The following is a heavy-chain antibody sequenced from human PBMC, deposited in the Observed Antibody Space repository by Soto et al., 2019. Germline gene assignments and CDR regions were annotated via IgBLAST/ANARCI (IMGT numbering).Heavy chain of an antibody. CDR1: GFTFSSHG. Sequence: QVQLVESGGGVVQPGRSLRLSCAASGFTFSSHGMHWVRQAPGKGLEWVAVISYDGSNKYYADSVKGRFTISRDNSKNTLYLQMNSLRAEDTAVYYCAKDLLAYSGRYRWFDPWGQGTLVTVSS. CDR3: AKDLLAYSGRYRWFDP. CDR2: ISYDGSNK. V-gene: IGHV3-30*18. J-gene: IGHJ5*02. D-gene: IGHD1-26*01.